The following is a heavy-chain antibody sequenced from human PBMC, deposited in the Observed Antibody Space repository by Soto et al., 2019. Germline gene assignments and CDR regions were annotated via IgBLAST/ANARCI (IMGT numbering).Heavy chain of an antibody. CDR1: GFTFSNAW. J-gene: IGHJ6*02. V-gene: IGHV3-15*07. CDR2: IKSKTDGGTT. D-gene: IGHD6-6*01. CDR3: TTDARLYYYYGMDV. Sequence: GGSLRLSCAASGFTFSNAWMNWVRQAPGKGLEWVGRIKSKTDGGTTDYAAPVKGRFTISRDDSKNTLYLQMNSLKTEDTAVYYCTTDARLYYYYGMDVWGQGTTVTVSS.